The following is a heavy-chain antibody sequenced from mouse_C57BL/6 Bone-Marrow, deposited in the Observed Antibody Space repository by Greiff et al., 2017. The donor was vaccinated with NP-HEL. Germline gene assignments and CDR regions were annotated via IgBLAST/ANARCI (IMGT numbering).Heavy chain of an antibody. CDR2: LYPGDGAT. Sequence: VQLQESGPELVKPGASVKISCKASGYAFSSSWMNWVKQRPGKGLAWIGRLYPGDGATNYNGKFKGKATLTADKSSSTAYMQLSSLTSEDSAVYFCARGWFLFAYWGQGTLVTVSA. J-gene: IGHJ3*01. CDR1: GYAFSSSW. V-gene: IGHV1-82*01. D-gene: IGHD2-3*01. CDR3: ARGWFLFAY.